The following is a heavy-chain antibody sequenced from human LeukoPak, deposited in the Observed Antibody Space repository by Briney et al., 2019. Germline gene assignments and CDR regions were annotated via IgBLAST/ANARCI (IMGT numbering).Heavy chain of an antibody. V-gene: IGHV3-53*01. CDR2: IQSGGYT. J-gene: IGHJ3*02. CDR1: GFTVSSSF. CDR3: AREENGGDYDDGFDI. Sequence: GGSLRLSCAASGFTVSSSFMYWVRQAPGEGLEWVSVIQSGGYTNYADSVKGRFTISRDNSRNTVYLETNNLRVEDTAVYFCAREENGGDYDDGFDIWGQGTRVTVSS. D-gene: IGHD4-17*01.